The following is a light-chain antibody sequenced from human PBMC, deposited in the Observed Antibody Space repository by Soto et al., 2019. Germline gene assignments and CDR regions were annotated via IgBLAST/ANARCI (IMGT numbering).Light chain of an antibody. Sequence: DIVMTQSPLSLPVTPGEPASISCRSSQSLRHHNGYYYLDWYLQKPGQSPQVLIYLGSNRASGAADKXSGRGSGTVFTLKISRVEAEDVGVYYCIQTLQAPYSFGQGTKLEIK. CDR3: IQTLQAPYS. CDR2: LGS. J-gene: IGKJ2*01. V-gene: IGKV2-28*01. CDR1: QSLRHHNGYYY.